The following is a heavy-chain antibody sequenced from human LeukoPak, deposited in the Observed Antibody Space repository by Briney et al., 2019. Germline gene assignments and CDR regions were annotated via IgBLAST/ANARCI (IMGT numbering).Heavy chain of an antibody. J-gene: IGHJ4*02. CDR3: ARAPGSGWFNY. D-gene: IGHD6-19*01. V-gene: IGHV3-21*01. CDR2: ISSSSNYI. Sequence: GGSLRLSCAASGFTFSSYSMNWVRQAPGKGLEWVSSISSSSNYIYYADSVKGRFTISRDNAKNSLHLQMNSLRAGDTAVYYCARAPGSGWFNYWGQGTLVTVSS. CDR1: GFTFSSYS.